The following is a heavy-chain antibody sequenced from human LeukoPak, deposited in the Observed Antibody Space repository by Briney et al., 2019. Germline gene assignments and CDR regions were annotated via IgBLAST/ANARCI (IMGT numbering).Heavy chain of an antibody. D-gene: IGHD5-18*01. CDR3: ARQTWIQLWFLDY. CDR1: GDSISSTNYY. Sequence: PSETLSLTRTVSGDSISSTNYYWDWIRQPPGKGLEWIGSIYYSGNTYYNPSLKSRVTISIDTSKNQFSLKLSSMTAADTAVYYCARQTWIQLWFLDYWGQGTLVTVSS. CDR2: IYYSGNT. J-gene: IGHJ4*02. V-gene: IGHV4-39*01.